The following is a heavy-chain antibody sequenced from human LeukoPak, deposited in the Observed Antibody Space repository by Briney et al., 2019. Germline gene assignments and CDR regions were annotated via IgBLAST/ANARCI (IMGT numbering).Heavy chain of an antibody. CDR3: TRDPDKSSNVDF. D-gene: IGHD3-9*01. Sequence: GGSLRLSCAASGFTFSDHYMSWIRQAPGKGLEWVSYIDSSGRAIYYADYVKGRFTISRDNSKNTLYLQMDSLRAEDTAVYFCTRDPDKSSNVDFWGQGTLVTVSS. CDR1: GFTFSDHY. J-gene: IGHJ4*02. CDR2: IDSSGRAI. V-gene: IGHV3-11*01.